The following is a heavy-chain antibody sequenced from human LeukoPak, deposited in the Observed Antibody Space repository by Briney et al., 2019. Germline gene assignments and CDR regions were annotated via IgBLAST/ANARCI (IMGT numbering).Heavy chain of an antibody. CDR2: LSGSGTST. CDR3: AKDRLTLDAFDI. V-gene: IGHV3-23*01. D-gene: IGHD2-21*02. J-gene: IGHJ3*02. Sequence: GSLLLSCAASGFTFSNFGMSWVRQAPGKGLEWVSALSGSGTSTYYADSVKGRFTISRDNSKNTLYLQMNSLRAEDTAIYYCAKDRLTLDAFDIWGQGTMVTVSS. CDR1: GFTFSNFG.